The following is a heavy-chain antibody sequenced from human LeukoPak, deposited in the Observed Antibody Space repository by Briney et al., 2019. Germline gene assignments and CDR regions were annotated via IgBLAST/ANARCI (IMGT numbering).Heavy chain of an antibody. Sequence: PGGSLRLSCAASGFTFSDAWMSWVRQAPGKGPEWVANIKQDGSEIYYVDSVKGRFTISRDNAKNSLFLQMNSLRAEDTAVYYCARDKAVGPTLLDYWGQGTLVTVSS. V-gene: IGHV3-7*01. CDR1: GFTFSDAW. D-gene: IGHD1-26*01. CDR3: ARDKAVGPTLLDY. J-gene: IGHJ4*02. CDR2: IKQDGSEI.